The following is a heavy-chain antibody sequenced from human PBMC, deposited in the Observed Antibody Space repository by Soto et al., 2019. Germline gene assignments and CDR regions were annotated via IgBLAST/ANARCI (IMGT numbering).Heavy chain of an antibody. D-gene: IGHD1-26*01. V-gene: IGHV4-34*01. J-gene: IGHJ6*02. Sequence: SETLSLTCAVYGGSFSGYYWSWIRQPPGKGLEWIGEINHSGSTNYNPSLKSRVTISVDTSKNQFSLKLSSVTAADTAVYYCARGSGSRLNYYYYGMDVWGQGTTVTVSS. CDR2: INHSGST. CDR1: GGSFSGYY. CDR3: ARGSGSRLNYYYYGMDV.